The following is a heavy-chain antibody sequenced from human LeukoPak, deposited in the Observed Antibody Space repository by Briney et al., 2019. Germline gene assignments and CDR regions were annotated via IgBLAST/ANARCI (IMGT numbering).Heavy chain of an antibody. CDR2: FDPEDGET. J-gene: IGHJ5*02. CDR1: GYTLTELS. V-gene: IGHV1-24*01. Sequence: VASVKVSCKVSGYTLTELSMHWVRQAPGKGLEWMGGFDPEDGETIYAQKFQGRVTMTEDTSTDTAYMELSSLRSEDTAVYYCATVGCSSTSCYTLSYNWFDPRGQGTLVTVSS. D-gene: IGHD2-2*02. CDR3: ATVGCSSTSCYTLSYNWFDP.